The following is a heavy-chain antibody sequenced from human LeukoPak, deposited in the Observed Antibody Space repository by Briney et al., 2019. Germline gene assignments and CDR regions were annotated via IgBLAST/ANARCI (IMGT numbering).Heavy chain of an antibody. CDR3: ARSEDYYGDYGYFDL. D-gene: IGHD4-17*01. CDR2: IYYSGST. CDR1: GRYIRSGGYC. V-gene: IGHV4-31*03. J-gene: IGHJ2*01. Sequence: SETLFLTCTFSGRYIRSGGYCWSCIRQHPGKGLEWICYIYYSGSTYYNPSLKSRVTISVDTSKNQFSLKLSSVTAADTAVYYCARSEDYYGDYGYFDLRGRGTLVTVSS.